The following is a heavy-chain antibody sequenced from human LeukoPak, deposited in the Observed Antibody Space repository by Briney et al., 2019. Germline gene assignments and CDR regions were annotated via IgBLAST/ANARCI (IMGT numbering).Heavy chain of an antibody. CDR3: ARDMPDY. CDR1: GYTFTTYV. V-gene: IGHV1-3*01. CDR2: INAGNGNT. Sequence: ASVKVSCKASGYTFTTYVMHWVRQAPGQRLEWMGWINAGNGNTKYSQKFQDTVTITRDTSASTAYMELSSLRSEDTAVYYCARDMPDYWGQGTLVTVSS. D-gene: IGHD2-2*01. J-gene: IGHJ4*02.